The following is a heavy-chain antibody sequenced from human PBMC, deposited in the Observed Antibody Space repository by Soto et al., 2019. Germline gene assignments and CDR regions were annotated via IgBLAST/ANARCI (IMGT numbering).Heavy chain of an antibody. CDR2: ISSSGSTI. D-gene: IGHD3-10*01. CDR3: AREDPYYGSGPNWFDP. V-gene: IGHV3-48*03. Sequence: PGGSLRLSCAAYGFTFSSYEMYWGREAPGKGLEWVSYISSSGSTIYYADSVKGRFTNSRDNAKNSLYLQMNSLRAEDTAVYYCAREDPYYGSGPNWFDPWGQGTLVTVSS. CDR1: GFTFSSYE. J-gene: IGHJ5*02.